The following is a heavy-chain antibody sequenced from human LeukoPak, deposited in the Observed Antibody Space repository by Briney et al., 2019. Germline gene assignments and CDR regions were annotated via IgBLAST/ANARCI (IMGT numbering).Heavy chain of an antibody. CDR2: IIPIFGTA. CDR3: ARVSGYYGSGSMWFDP. CDR1: GGTFSSYA. J-gene: IGHJ5*02. Sequence: ASVKASCKASGGTFSSYAISWVRQAPGQGLEWMGGIIPIFGTANYAQKFQGRVTITADESTSTAYMELSSLRSEDTAVYYCARVSGYYGSGSMWFDPWGQGTLVTVSS. V-gene: IGHV1-69*01. D-gene: IGHD3-10*01.